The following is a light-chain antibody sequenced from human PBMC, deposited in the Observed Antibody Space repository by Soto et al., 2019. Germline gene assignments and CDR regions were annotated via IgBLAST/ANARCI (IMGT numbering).Light chain of an antibody. CDR3: SSYTSSSTS. J-gene: IGLJ1*01. CDR1: SSDVGGYNY. V-gene: IGLV2-14*01. CDR2: DVS. Sequence: QSALTQPASVSGSPGQSITISCTGTSSDVGGYNYVSWYQQHPGKAPKFMIYDVSNRPSGVSNRFSGSKSGNTASLTISGLQAEDEADYYCSSYTSSSTSFGTGTKVTVL.